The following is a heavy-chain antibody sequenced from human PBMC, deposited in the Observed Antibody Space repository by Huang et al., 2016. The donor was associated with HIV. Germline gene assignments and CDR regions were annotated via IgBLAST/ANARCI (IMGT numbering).Heavy chain of an antibody. CDR3: ARPQGDKIRGIIRSYYYYYGMDV. CDR1: GFTFSSYA. Sequence: EVQLVESGGGLVKPGGSLRLSCAASGFTFSSYAMNWVRQAPGKGLEWVSSIGSNSSYIHYAGSGKGRFTISIDDAKSSLFLQMNSLRAEDTAVYYCARPQGDKIRGIIRSYYYYYGMDVWGQGTTVTVSS. J-gene: IGHJ6*02. CDR2: IGSNSSYI. D-gene: IGHD3-10*01. V-gene: IGHV3-21*01.